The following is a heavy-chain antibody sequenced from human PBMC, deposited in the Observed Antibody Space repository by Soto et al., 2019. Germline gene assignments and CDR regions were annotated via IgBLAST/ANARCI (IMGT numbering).Heavy chain of an antibody. CDR3: AHCLCTTTRCYALDY. V-gene: IGHV2-5*02. J-gene: IGHJ4*02. CDR2: IYWDDDK. Sequence: QITLQESGPTLVKPTQTLTMTCTSFGFSLSACGVGVGWNRQPPGKALEWLALIYWDDDKRYSPSLNSRLNITNDTAKNQAELTLTNMDPVDTAKDSCAHCLCTTTRCYALDYWGQGTLVTVSS. D-gene: IGHD2-2*01. CDR1: GFSLSACGVG.